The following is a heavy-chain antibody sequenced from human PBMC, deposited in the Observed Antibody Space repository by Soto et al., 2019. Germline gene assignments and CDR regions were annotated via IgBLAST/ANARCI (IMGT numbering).Heavy chain of an antibody. J-gene: IGHJ6*02. Sequence: GASVKVSCKASGYTFTGYYMHWVRQAPGQGLEWMGWINPNSGGTNYAQKFQGWVIMTRDTSISTAYMELSRLRSDDTAVYYCARCGVVVVPAAIDYYYGMDVWGQGTTVTVS. V-gene: IGHV1-2*04. CDR3: ARCGVVVVPAAIDYYYGMDV. CDR2: INPNSGGT. D-gene: IGHD2-2*02. CDR1: GYTFTGYY.